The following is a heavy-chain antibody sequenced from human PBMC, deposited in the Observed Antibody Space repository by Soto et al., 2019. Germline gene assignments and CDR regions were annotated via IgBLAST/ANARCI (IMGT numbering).Heavy chain of an antibody. D-gene: IGHD3-22*01. CDR2: IYYSGST. CDR1: SGSISSGRYY. CDR3: ARQTDSYYTFDAFDI. J-gene: IGHJ3*02. Sequence: TLSLTCTVSSGSISSGRYYWDWIRQPPGKGLEWIGNIYYSGSTHYNPSLESRVNISVDTSKNQFSLKLNSVTAADTAVYYCARQTDSYYTFDAFDIWGQGT. V-gene: IGHV4-39*01.